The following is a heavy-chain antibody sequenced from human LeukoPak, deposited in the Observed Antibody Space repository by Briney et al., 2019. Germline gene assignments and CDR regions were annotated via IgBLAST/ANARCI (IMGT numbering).Heavy chain of an antibody. D-gene: IGHD3-9*01. CDR1: GGSISSYY. J-gene: IGHJ4*02. CDR2: IYYSGST. CDR3: ARSGLRYFDWLLGGYYFDY. V-gene: IGHV4-59*01. Sequence: SETLSLTCTVSGGSISSYYWSGIRQPPGKGLEWIGYIYYSGSTNYNPSLKSRVTISVDTSKNQFSLKLSSVTAADTAVYYCARSGLRYFDWLLGGYYFDYWGQRTLVTVSS.